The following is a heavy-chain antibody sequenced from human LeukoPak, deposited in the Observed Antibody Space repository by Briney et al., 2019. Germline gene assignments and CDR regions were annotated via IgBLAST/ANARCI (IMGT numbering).Heavy chain of an antibody. CDR2: IYTGGDT. Sequence: GGSLRLSCAASGFTLSSNYMSWVRQAPGKGLEWVSGIYTGGDTYYADSVKDRFTISRDNSKNTLYLQMNSLRAEDTAVYYCATEVLGDYWGQGTLVTVSS. J-gene: IGHJ4*02. CDR1: GFTLSSNY. V-gene: IGHV3-66*01. D-gene: IGHD3-16*01. CDR3: ATEVLGDY.